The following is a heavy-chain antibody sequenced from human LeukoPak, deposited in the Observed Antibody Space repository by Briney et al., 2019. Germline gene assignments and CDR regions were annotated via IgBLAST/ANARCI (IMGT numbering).Heavy chain of an antibody. CDR3: ARDTSIYYDSSGYYDF. D-gene: IGHD3-22*01. J-gene: IGHJ4*02. CDR1: GGSISTYY. CDR2: IYTSGST. Sequence: PSETLSLTCTVSGGSISTYYWNWIRQPAGKGLEWIGRIYTSGSTNYNPSLKSRVTMSVDTSKNQFSLKLSSVTAADTAVYYCARDTSIYYDSSGYYDFWGQGALVTVSS. V-gene: IGHV4-4*07.